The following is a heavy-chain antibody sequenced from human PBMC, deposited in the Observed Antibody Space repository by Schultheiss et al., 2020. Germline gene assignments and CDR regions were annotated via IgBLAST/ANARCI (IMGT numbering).Heavy chain of an antibody. CDR1: GYTFTSYD. J-gene: IGHJ6*02. CDR3: ARGRGRRLLWFRELDYYGMDV. CDR2: MNPNSGNT. Sequence: ASVKVSCKASGYTFTSYDINWVRQATGQGLEWMGWMNPNSGNTGYAQKFQGRVTMTRNTSISTAYMELSSLRSEDTAVYYCARGRGRRLLWFRELDYYGMDVWGQGTTVTVSS. D-gene: IGHD3-10*01. V-gene: IGHV1-8*01.